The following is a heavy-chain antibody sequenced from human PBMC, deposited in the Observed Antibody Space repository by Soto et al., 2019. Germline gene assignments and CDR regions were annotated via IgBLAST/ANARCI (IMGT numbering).Heavy chain of an antibody. V-gene: IGHV4-39*01. J-gene: IGHJ4*02. D-gene: IGHD1-26*01. CDR2: IYYSGST. CDR3: ARSGGAALSDY. Sequence: SETLSLTCTVSGGSISSSSYYWGWIRQPPGKGLEWIGSIYYSGSTYYNPSLKSRVTISVDTSKNQFSLKLSSVTAADTAVYYCARSGGAALSDYWGQGTLVTVSP. CDR1: GGSISSSSYY.